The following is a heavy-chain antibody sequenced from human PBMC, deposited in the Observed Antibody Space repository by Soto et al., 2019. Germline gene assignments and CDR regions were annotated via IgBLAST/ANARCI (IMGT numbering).Heavy chain of an antibody. V-gene: IGHV3-33*06. Sequence: GGSLRLSCAAAGFTFSSYGLHWVRQGPGKGLEWVSIIWYDGSNKYYADSVKGRFTISRDNSKSTLYLQMNSLRAEDTALYYCAKGRSYYYYYGVDVWGQGTTVTVSS. CDR3: AKGRSYYYYYGVDV. CDR1: GFTFSSYG. J-gene: IGHJ6*02. CDR2: IWYDGSNK.